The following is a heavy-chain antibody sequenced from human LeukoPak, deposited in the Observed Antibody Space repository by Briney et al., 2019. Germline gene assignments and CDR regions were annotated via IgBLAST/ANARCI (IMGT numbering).Heavy chain of an antibody. CDR3: ARPRNFRGYGGPFDY. V-gene: IGHV3-21*01. Sequence: GGSLRLSCAASGFTFSSYNMNWVRQAPGQGLEWVSPITSGSSYIYYADSVKGRFTISRDNAKSSLYLQMNSLRAEDTAVYYCARPRNFRGYGGPFDYWGQGTLVTVSS. J-gene: IGHJ4*02. CDR1: GFTFSSYN. CDR2: ITSGSSYI. D-gene: IGHD4-23*01.